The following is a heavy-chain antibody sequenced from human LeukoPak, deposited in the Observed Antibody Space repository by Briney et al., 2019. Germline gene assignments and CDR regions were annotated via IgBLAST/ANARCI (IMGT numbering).Heavy chain of an antibody. V-gene: IGHV3-21*01. CDR2: ISSSSSYI. D-gene: IGHD3-10*01. CDR1: GFTVSSNY. Sequence: PGGSLRLSCAASGFTVSSNYMNWVRQAPGKGLEWVSPISSSSSYIYYADSVKGRFTISRDNAKNSLYLQMNSLRAEDTAVYYCARVPHYYDSRVMDVWGKGTTVTVSS. CDR3: ARVPHYYDSRVMDV. J-gene: IGHJ6*04.